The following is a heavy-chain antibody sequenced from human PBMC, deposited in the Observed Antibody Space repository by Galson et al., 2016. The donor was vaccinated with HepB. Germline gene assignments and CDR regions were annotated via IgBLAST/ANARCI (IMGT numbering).Heavy chain of an antibody. V-gene: IGHV4-34*01. D-gene: IGHD2-15*01. CDR3: AGVVVAATNWIDP. Sequence: KYNPSLKSRVTISVDTSKNQFSLELTSMTAADTAVYYCAGVVVAATNWIDPWGQGTLVTVSS. J-gene: IGHJ5*02.